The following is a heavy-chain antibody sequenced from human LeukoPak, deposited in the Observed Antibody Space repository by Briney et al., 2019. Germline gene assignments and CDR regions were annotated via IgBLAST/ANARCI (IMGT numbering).Heavy chain of an antibody. Sequence: GGSLRLSCAASGFIFSNYGMNWVRQAPGKGLEWVAAISASGSATSYADSVRGRFTISRDNSKSTTYLQMNSLRAEDTAVFYCAKRGVIYGAPVGYFDYWGQGTLVTVSS. J-gene: IGHJ4*02. CDR1: GFIFSNYG. D-gene: IGHD3-16*02. CDR2: ISASGSAT. CDR3: AKRGVIYGAPVGYFDY. V-gene: IGHV3-23*01.